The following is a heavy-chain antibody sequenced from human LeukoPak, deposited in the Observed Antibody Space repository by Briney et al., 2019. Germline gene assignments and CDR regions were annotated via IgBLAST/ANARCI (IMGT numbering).Heavy chain of an antibody. Sequence: PSETLSLTCAVSGYSIGSGYYWGWIRQPPGKGLEWIGSIYHSGSTYYNPSLKSRVTISVDTSKNQFSLKLSSVTATDTAVYYCASQSSSIDYYDSGGYYYGVAFDIWGQGTMVTVSS. CDR1: GYSIGSGYY. CDR3: ASQSSSIDYYDSGGYYYGVAFDI. D-gene: IGHD3-22*01. CDR2: IYHSGST. J-gene: IGHJ3*02. V-gene: IGHV4-38-2*01.